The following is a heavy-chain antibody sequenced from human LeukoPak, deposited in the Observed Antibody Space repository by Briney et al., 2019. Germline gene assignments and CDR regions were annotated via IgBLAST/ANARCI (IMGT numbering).Heavy chain of an antibody. Sequence: NPGGSLRLSCAASGFTFSDYYMSWIRQAPGKGLEWVSYISSSGSTIYYADSVKGRFTISRDNAKNSLYLQMNSLRAEDTAVYHCARTITAATYGMDVWGQGTTVTVSS. CDR3: ARTITAATYGMDV. CDR2: ISSSGSTI. V-gene: IGHV3-11*01. CDR1: GFTFSDYY. J-gene: IGHJ6*02. D-gene: IGHD6-13*01.